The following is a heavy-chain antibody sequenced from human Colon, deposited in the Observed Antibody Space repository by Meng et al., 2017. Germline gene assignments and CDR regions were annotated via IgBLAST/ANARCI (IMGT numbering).Heavy chain of an antibody. CDR2: IYYSGTT. J-gene: IGHJ4*02. Sequence: SETLSLTCTVSGGSITNTRYYWGWIRQPPGKQLEWIGTIYYSGTTYYNPSLKSRLTMSIDTSKNQFSLRLSSVTAADTAVYSCVREFTYGSGSLLPRYFDHWGQGTLVTVSS. CDR3: VREFTYGSGSLLPRYFDH. D-gene: IGHD3-10*01. V-gene: IGHV4-39*07. CDR1: GGSITNTRYY.